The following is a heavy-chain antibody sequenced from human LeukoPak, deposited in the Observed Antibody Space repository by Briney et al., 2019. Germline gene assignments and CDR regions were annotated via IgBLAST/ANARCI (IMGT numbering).Heavy chain of an antibody. CDR3: ARRGNMSSHAFDI. D-gene: IGHD2/OR15-2a*01. Sequence: GGALRLSCAASGFSFSDSYMSWIRQAPGQGLEGLLYIKSSDTSTFYADSVKGRFTVSRDNAKNSLYLQMNSLRAEDTAVYYCARRGNMSSHAFDIWGQGTVVTVSS. CDR1: GFSFSDSY. V-gene: IGHV3-11*01. J-gene: IGHJ3*02. CDR2: IKSSDTST.